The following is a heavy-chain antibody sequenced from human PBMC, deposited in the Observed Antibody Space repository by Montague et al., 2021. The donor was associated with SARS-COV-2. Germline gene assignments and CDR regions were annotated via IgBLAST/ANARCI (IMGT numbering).Heavy chain of an antibody. CDR1: GFSLSTSGVG. J-gene: IGHJ3*02. CDR2: IYWDDDK. CDR3: ARGITMYAFDI. Sequence: PALVKPTQTLTLTCTFSGFSLSTSGVGVGWIRQPPGKALEWLALIYWDDDKRYSPSLKSRLTITKDTSKNQVVLTMTNMDPVDTATYYCARGITMYAFDIWGQGTMVTVSS. V-gene: IGHV2-5*02. D-gene: IGHD3-3*01.